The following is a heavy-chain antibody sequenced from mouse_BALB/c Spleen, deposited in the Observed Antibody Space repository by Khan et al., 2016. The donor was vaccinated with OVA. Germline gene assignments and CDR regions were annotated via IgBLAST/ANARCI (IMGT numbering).Heavy chain of an antibody. Sequence: VQLKESGAELVKPGASVKLSCTASGFNIKDTYVHWVQERPEQGLEWIGRIAPANGKTEYDPKFQAKATITADTSPNTSYLQLRSLTSEDSADDYWVHTADDPRNFDGWGAGTTVTVSS. J-gene: IGHJ1*01. D-gene: IGHD2-3*01. CDR1: GFNIKDTY. CDR3: VHTADDPRNFDG. V-gene: IGHV14-3*02. CDR2: IAPANGKT.